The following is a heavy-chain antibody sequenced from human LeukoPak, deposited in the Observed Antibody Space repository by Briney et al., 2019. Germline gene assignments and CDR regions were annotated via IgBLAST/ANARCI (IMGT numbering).Heavy chain of an antibody. J-gene: IGHJ1*01. CDR1: GYSFTTYW. Sequence: GESLKISCKGSGYSFTTYWVGWVRQMPGKGLEWMGIIYPGDSDTRYSPSYQGQVTISADKSISTAYLQWSSLKASDTAMYYCVRRAAEWELLHHWGQGTLVTVSS. CDR3: VRRAAEWELLHH. CDR2: IYPGDSDT. V-gene: IGHV5-51*01. D-gene: IGHD1-26*01.